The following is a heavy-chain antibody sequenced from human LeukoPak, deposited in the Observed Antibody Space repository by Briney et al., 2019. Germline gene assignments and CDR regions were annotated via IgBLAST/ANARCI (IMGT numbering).Heavy chain of an antibody. CDR1: GGSISSYY. CDR3: ARATYYYGWNFY. Sequence: SETLSLTCTVSGGSISSYYWSWLRQPPGKGLEWIGYMYYSGSTNYNPSLKSRVTISVDTSKNQFSLKLSSVTAADPAVYYCARATYYYGWNFYLGQGTLVTVSS. CDR2: MYYSGST. V-gene: IGHV4-59*01. J-gene: IGHJ4*02. D-gene: IGHD3-10*01.